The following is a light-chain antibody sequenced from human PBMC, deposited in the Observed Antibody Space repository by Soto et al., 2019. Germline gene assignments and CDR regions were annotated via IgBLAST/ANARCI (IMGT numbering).Light chain of an antibody. CDR3: SSYAGSYRV. CDR1: SSDVGSYNL. CDR2: EVT. J-gene: IGLJ1*01. V-gene: IGLV2-23*02. Sequence: QSVLTQPASVSGSPGQSITISCTGTSSDVGSYNLVSWYQQHPGKAPKLMIYEVTKRPSGVPDRFSGSKSGNTASLTVSGLQAEDEADYYCSSYAGSYRVFGTGTKVTVL.